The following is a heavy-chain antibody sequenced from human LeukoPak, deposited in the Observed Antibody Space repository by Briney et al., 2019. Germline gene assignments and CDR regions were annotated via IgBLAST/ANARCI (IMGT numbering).Heavy chain of an antibody. Sequence: GGSLRLSCAASGFTFSSYAMHWVRQAPGKGLEWVAVISYDGSNKYYADSVRGRFTISRDNSKNTLYLQMNSLRAEDTAVYYCAREGLEAVYYFDYWGQGTLVTVPS. CDR1: GFTFSSYA. J-gene: IGHJ4*02. D-gene: IGHD3-16*01. V-gene: IGHV3-30*04. CDR3: AREGLEAVYYFDY. CDR2: ISYDGSNK.